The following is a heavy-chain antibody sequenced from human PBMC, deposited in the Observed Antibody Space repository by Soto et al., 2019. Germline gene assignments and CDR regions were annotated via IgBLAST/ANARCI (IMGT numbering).Heavy chain of an antibody. CDR1: GFSFKSYA. CDR3: ASDPHSAVTTGGWFES. Sequence: AGTLRLSCAASGFSFKSYAMSWVRQAPGTGLMWVSTISGTGGTSFYADSVEGRFTISRDNSKNMVYLQMDSLRVDDTALYYCASDPHSAVTTGGWFESWGQGTLVTAPQ. D-gene: IGHD4-17*01. J-gene: IGHJ5*01. V-gene: IGHV3-23*01. CDR2: ISGTGGTS.